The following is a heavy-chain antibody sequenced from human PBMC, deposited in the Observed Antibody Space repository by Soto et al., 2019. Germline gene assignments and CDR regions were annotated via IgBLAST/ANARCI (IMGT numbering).Heavy chain of an antibody. J-gene: IGHJ5*02. CDR3: ARVTIFEYWFDP. V-gene: IGHV4-38-2*01. Sequence: PSATLSLTGAVSSYSISGGFYWAWIRQPPGKGLEWIGNIYDSGSAHYNPSLKSRVTMSVDTSKNNFSLRLTSVTAADTAVYYCARVTIFEYWFDPWGQGILVTVSS. D-gene: IGHD3-3*01. CDR2: IYDSGSA. CDR1: SYSISGGFY.